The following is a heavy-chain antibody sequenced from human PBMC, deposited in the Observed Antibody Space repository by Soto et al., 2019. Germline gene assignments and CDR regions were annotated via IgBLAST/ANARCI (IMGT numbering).Heavy chain of an antibody. V-gene: IGHV3-49*03. Sequence: SLRLSCTASGFTFGDYAMSWFRQAPGKGLEWVGFIRSKAYGGTTEYAASVKGRFTISRDDSKSIAYLQMNSLKTEDTAVYYCTREYYYDSSGYYSPRMDVWGQGTTVTVSS. CDR3: TREYYYDSSGYYSPRMDV. J-gene: IGHJ6*02. CDR2: IRSKAYGGTT. D-gene: IGHD3-22*01. CDR1: GFTFGDYA.